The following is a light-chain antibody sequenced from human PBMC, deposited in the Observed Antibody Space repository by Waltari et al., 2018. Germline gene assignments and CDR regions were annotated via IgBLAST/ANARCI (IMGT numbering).Light chain of an antibody. V-gene: IGLV2-8*01. CDR1: SSDVGGYHY. CDR2: EVT. CDR3: SSYAGSNKGV. Sequence: QSALTQPPSASGSPGQSVTISCPGTSSDVGGYHYVPWYQQHPGKAPKLMIYEVTKRPSGVPDRFSGSKSGNTASLTVSGLQAEDEADYYCSSYAGSNKGVFGGGTKLTVL. J-gene: IGLJ3*02.